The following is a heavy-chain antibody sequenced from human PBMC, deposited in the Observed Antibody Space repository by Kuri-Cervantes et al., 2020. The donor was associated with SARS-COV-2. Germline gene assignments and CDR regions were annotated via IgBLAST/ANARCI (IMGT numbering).Heavy chain of an antibody. D-gene: IGHD6-6*01. CDR3: ARVGVYSSSSGPGPNWFDP. Sequence: SWIRQPPGKGLEWIGCIYYSGSTYYNPSLKSRVTISVDTSKNQFSLKLSSVTAADTAVYYCARVGVYSSSSGPGPNWFDPWGQGTLVTVSS. V-gene: IGHV4-30-4*08. CDR2: IYYSGST. J-gene: IGHJ5*02.